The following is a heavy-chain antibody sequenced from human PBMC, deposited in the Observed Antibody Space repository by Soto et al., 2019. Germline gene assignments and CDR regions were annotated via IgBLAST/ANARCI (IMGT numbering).Heavy chain of an antibody. D-gene: IGHD5-18*01. CDR1: GFTFSSYA. V-gene: IGHV3-23*01. CDR3: ARDFYGGYTYGPGDY. J-gene: IGHJ4*02. Sequence: PGGSLRLSCAASGFTFSSYAMSWVRQAPGKGLEWVSAISGSGGSTYYADSVKGRFTISRDNSKNTPYLQMSSLRAEDTAVYYCARDFYGGYTYGPGDYWGQGALVTVSS. CDR2: ISGSGGST.